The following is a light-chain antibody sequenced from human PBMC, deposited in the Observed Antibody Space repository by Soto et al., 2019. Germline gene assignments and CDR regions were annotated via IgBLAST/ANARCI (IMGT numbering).Light chain of an antibody. J-gene: IGKJ1*01. CDR2: DAS. CDR1: KNINTW. CDR3: QQYNNWPWT. Sequence: DIQVTQSPYTLSASQGDRVTITCRASKNINTWVAWYQQKPGKAPKLLIYDASSLESGVPSRVSGSGSGTEFTLTISSLQSEDFAVYYCQQYNNWPWTFGRGTKVDIK. V-gene: IGKV1-5*01.